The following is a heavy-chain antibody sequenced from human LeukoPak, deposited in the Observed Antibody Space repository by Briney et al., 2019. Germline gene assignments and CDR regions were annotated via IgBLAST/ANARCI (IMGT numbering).Heavy chain of an antibody. V-gene: IGHV4-31*03. CDR3: ASAYYDSTKGLDY. D-gene: IGHD3-22*01. CDR1: GGSISSGGYY. J-gene: IGHJ4*02. CDR2: IYYSGST. Sequence: SQTLSLTCTVSGGSISSGGYYWSWLRQHPGKGLEWIGYIYYSGSTYYNPSLKSRVTISVDTSKNQFSLKLSSVTAADTAVYYCASAYYDSTKGLDYWGQGTLVTVSS.